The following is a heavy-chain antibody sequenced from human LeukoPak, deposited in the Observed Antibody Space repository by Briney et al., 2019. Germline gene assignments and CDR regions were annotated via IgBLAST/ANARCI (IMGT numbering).Heavy chain of an antibody. CDR2: ISYDGSNK. CDR3: AKDSYSYDSSGYFQH. V-gene: IGHV3-30*18. Sequence: PGGSLRLSCAASGFTFSSYGMHWVRQAPGKGLEWVAVISYDGSNKYYADSVKGRFTISRDNSKNTLYLQMNSLRAQDTAVYYCAKDSYSYDSSGYFQHWGQGTLVTVSS. J-gene: IGHJ1*01. D-gene: IGHD3-22*01. CDR1: GFTFSSYG.